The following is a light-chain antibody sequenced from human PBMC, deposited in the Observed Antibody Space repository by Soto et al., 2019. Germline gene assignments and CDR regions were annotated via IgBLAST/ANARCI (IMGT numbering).Light chain of an antibody. J-gene: IGKJ5*01. CDR1: QSVGSN. Sequence: EIVMTQSPAILSVSPGERVTLSCSASQSVGSNLAWYQHSRCQVPRLLIYGASTRATDIPARFSGSGSGTEFTLTISSVQSEDFAIYYCQQYKNWPPITFGQGTRLEIK. CDR2: GAS. CDR3: QQYKNWPPIT. V-gene: IGKV3-15*01.